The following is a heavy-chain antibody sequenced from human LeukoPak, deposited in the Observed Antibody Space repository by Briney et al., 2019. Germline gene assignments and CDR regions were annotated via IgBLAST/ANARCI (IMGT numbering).Heavy chain of an antibody. Sequence: SETLSLTCAVYGGSFSGYYLSWIRQPPGKGLEWIGEINHSGSTNYNPSLKSRVTISADTSKNRFSLKLSSVTAADTAVDYCARDLTGDPDYWGQGTLVTVSS. D-gene: IGHD7-27*01. CDR3: ARDLTGDPDY. J-gene: IGHJ4*02. V-gene: IGHV4-34*01. CDR2: INHSGST. CDR1: GGSFSGYY.